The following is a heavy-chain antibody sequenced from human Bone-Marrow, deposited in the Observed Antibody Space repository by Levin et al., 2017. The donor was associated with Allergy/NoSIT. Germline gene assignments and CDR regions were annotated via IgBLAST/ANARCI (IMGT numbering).Heavy chain of an antibody. J-gene: IGHJ4*02. D-gene: IGHD1-20*01. CDR3: ARDMWVADNWNDVF. Sequence: HPGGSLRLSCAASGFTFSTNSMNWVRQAPGKGLEWISYIHYSSDYAEYADSVKGRFTVSRDNGKNSLYLQMNSLRDEDTAIYFCARDMWVADNWNDVFGGQGTLVTVSS. V-gene: IGHV3-48*02. CDR1: GFTFSTNS. CDR2: IHYSSDYA.